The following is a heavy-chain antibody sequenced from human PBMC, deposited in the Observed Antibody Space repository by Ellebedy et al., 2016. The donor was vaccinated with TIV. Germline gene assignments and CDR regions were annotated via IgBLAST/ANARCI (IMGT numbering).Heavy chain of an antibody. V-gene: IGHV1-18*01. Sequence: ASVKVSCKASGYTFTSYGISWVRQAPGQGLEWMGWISDYNGNTNYAQRLQGRVTMTTDTSTSTAYMELRGLTSEDTALYYCAKDISPWWELLDYWGQGTLVTVSS. J-gene: IGHJ4*02. CDR2: ISDYNGNT. CDR3: AKDISPWWELLDY. CDR1: GYTFTSYG. D-gene: IGHD1-26*01.